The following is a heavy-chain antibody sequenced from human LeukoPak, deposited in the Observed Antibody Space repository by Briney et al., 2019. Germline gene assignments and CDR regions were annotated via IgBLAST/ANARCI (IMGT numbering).Heavy chain of an antibody. CDR2: INPSGGST. CDR3: ARDPAHSLVVVAATPDYYFDY. D-gene: IGHD2-15*01. J-gene: IGHJ4*02. Sequence: ASVKVSCKASGYTFTGYYMHWVRQAPGQGLEWMGIINPSGGSTSYAQKFQGRVTMTRDTSTSTVYMELSSLRSEDTAVYYCARDPAHSLVVVAATPDYYFDYWGQGTLVTVSS. CDR1: GYTFTGYY. V-gene: IGHV1-46*01.